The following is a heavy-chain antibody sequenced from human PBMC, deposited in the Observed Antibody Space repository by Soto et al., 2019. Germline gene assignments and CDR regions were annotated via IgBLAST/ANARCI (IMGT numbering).Heavy chain of an antibody. CDR2: IYYSGST. CDR3: ARVVRDYGDYVGAFDI. V-gene: IGHV4-59*01. J-gene: IGHJ3*02. CDR1: DGTIKSYY. D-gene: IGHD4-17*01. Sequence: EKLYITCTVSDGTIKSYYWSSIRQTPGKGLELIGYIYYSGSTNYSPSLKSRVTISVDTSKNQFSLKLSSVTAADTAVYYCARVVRDYGDYVGAFDIWGQGTMVTVS.